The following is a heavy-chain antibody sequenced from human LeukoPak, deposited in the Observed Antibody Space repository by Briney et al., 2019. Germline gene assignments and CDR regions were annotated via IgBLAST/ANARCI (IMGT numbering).Heavy chain of an antibody. Sequence: ASVKVSCKASGYTFIGYYIHWVRQAPGQGLEWMGWINPNSGGTNFAQKFQGRVTMTRGTSISTAYMELNRVTSDDTAMYYCAQRSGNDAFDIWGQGTLVTVSS. J-gene: IGHJ3*02. CDR2: INPNSGGT. V-gene: IGHV1-2*02. D-gene: IGHD2-15*01. CDR3: AQRSGNDAFDI. CDR1: GYTFIGYY.